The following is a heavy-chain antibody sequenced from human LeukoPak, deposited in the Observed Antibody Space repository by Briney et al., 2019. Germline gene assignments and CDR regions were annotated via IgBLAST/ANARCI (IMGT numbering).Heavy chain of an antibody. Sequence: ASAKVSCKASGGTFSSYAISWVRQAPGPGLEWMGGIIPIFGTANYAEKFQGRLTMTRDTSTGTVYMDLSSLRSEDTAVYYCARVGTRYFDYWGQGALVTVSS. CDR3: ARVGTRYFDY. J-gene: IGHJ4*02. D-gene: IGHD3-10*01. CDR2: IIPIFGTA. CDR1: GGTFSSYA. V-gene: IGHV1-69*05.